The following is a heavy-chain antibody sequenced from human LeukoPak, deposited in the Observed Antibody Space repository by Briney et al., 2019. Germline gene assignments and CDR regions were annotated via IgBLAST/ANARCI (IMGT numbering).Heavy chain of an antibody. J-gene: IGHJ4*02. Sequence: ASVKVSCKASGYTFTSYYMHWVRQAPGQGLEWMGIINPSGGSTSYAQKFQGRVTMTEDTSTDTAYMELSSLRSEDTAVYYCATDLRVGATGEDYWGQGTLVTVSS. CDR3: ATDLRVGATGEDY. D-gene: IGHD1-26*01. V-gene: IGHV1-46*01. CDR1: GYTFTSYY. CDR2: INPSGGST.